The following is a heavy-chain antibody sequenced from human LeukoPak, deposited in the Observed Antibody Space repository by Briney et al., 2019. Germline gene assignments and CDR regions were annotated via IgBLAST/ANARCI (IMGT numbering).Heavy chain of an antibody. Sequence: PGGSLGLSCAASGFTFDDYAMHWVRQAPGKGLEWVSGIRWNSGNIDYADSVKGRFTISRDNAKSSLYLQMNSLRAEDTALYYCAKLWPVGGLGAFDIWGQGTMVTVSS. CDR2: IRWNSGNI. CDR1: GFTFDDYA. D-gene: IGHD1-26*01. V-gene: IGHV3-9*01. CDR3: AKLWPVGGLGAFDI. J-gene: IGHJ3*02.